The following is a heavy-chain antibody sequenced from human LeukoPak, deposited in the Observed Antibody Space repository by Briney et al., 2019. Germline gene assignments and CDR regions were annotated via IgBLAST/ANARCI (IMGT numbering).Heavy chain of an antibody. CDR2: ITTYNGEK. D-gene: IGHD2-8*01. V-gene: IGHV1-18*01. CDR3: ARDCSNGVCYPRDY. Sequence: ASVKVSCKASGYTLSGYGISWVRQAPGQGLEWVGWITTYNGEKKYSEKFQGRVTMTTDTSTSTYCMEMTSLRTDDTTIYYCARDCSNGVCYPRDYWGQGTLVSVST. J-gene: IGHJ4*02. CDR1: GYTLSGYG.